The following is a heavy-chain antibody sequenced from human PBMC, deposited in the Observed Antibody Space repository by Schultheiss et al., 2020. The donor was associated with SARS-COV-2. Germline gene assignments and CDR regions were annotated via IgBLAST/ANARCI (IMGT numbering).Heavy chain of an antibody. J-gene: IGHJ4*02. D-gene: IGHD3-10*01. CDR2: INHSGST. CDR1: GGSISSGSYY. CDR3: ASISESEFDY. V-gene: IGHV4-39*07. Sequence: SETLSLTCTVSGGSISSGSYYWGWIRQPPGKGLEWIGEINHSGSTNYNPSLKSRVTISVDTSKNQFSLKLSSVTAADTAVYYCASISESEFDYWGQGTLVTVSS.